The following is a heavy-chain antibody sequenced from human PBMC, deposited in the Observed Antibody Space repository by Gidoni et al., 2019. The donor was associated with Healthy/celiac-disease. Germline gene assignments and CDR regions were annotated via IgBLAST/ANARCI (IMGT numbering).Heavy chain of an antibody. J-gene: IGHJ3*02. V-gene: IGHV4-59*08. Sequence: QVQLQESGPGLVKPSETLSLTCTVSGGSISSYYWSWIRQPPGKGLEWIGYIYYSGSTNYNPSLKSRVTISVDTSKNQFSLKLSSVTAADTAVYYCAAEGEVVKASRSGAFDIWGQGTMVTVSS. CDR1: GGSISSYY. CDR2: IYYSGST. D-gene: IGHD3-16*01. CDR3: AAEGEVVKASRSGAFDI.